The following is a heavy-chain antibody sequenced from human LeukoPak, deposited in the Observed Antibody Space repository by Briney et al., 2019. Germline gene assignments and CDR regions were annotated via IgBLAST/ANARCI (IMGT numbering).Heavy chain of an antibody. V-gene: IGHV4-38-2*01. CDR2: IYHSGST. J-gene: IGHJ4*02. CDR1: SYSTSSGYY. D-gene: IGHD3-3*01. CDR3: ARLSFLGVAHPSY. Sequence: PSETLSLTCAVSSYSTSSGYYWGWIRQPPGQGLEWIGSIYHSGSTYYNPSLKSRVTISVDTSKNQFSLKLSSVTAADTAVYYCARLSFLGVAHPSYWGQGTLVTVSS.